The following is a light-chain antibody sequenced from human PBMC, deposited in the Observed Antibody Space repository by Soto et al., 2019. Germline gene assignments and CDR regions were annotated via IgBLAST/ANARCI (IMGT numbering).Light chain of an antibody. J-gene: IGKJ4*01. Sequence: EIVLTQSPGTLSLSPGERATLSCRASQSVSSSYLAWYQQKPGQAPKLLIYGTSSRATGIPDRFSGSGSGTDFNLTISRLEPEDFAMYSCQQYRESCPLTFGGGTKLEIK. CDR2: GTS. CDR3: QQYRESCPLT. CDR1: QSVSSSY. V-gene: IGKV3-20*01.